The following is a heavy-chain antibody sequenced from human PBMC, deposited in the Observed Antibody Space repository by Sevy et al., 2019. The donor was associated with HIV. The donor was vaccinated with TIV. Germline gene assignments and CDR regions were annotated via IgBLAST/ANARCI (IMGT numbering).Heavy chain of an antibody. Sequence: GGSLRLSCAASGFTFSSYSMNWVRQAPGKGLEWVSSISSSSSYIYYADSVKGRFTISRDNAKNSLYLQMNSLRAEDTAVYYCAGGTIAAAGTGYYYYYMDVWGKGTTVTFFS. CDR2: ISSSSSYI. J-gene: IGHJ6*03. CDR1: GFTFSSYS. CDR3: AGGTIAAAGTGYYYYYMDV. V-gene: IGHV3-21*01. D-gene: IGHD6-13*01.